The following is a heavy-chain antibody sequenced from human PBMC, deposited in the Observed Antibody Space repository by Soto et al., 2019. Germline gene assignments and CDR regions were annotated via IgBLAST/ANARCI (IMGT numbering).Heavy chain of an antibody. CDR2: ISTYNGNT. CDR3: ASAPLTTPHTIPY. J-gene: IGHJ4*02. V-gene: IGHV1-18*01. CDR1: GYTFTSYG. Sequence: QVQLVQSGAEVKKPGASVKVSCKASGYTFTSYGITWVRQAPGQGLEWMGWISTYNGNTNYVQKLQGRVTMTTDTSPSTAYMELRSLTSDDTGVYYCASAPLTTPHTIPYWGQGTLVTVSS. D-gene: IGHD4-4*01.